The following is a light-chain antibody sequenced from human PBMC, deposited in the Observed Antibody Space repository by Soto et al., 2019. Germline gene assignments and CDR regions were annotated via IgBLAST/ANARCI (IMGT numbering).Light chain of an antibody. CDR1: QSVSSY. Sequence: EIVLTQSPGTLSLSPGERATLSCRASQSVSSYLAWSQENPGQAPRLLIYGASSRATGIPDRFSGSGSGTDVTITISILEAEDFAIYYCKQYNTSPFRCGQWTKMETK. J-gene: IGKJ2*03. CDR2: GAS. V-gene: IGKV3-20*01. CDR3: KQYNTSPFR.